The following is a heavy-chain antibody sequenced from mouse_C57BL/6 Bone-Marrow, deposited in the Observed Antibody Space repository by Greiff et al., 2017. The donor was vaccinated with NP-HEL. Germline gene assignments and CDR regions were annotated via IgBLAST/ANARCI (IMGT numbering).Heavy chain of an antibody. Sequence: QVQLQQSGAELVRPGTSVKLSCKASGYTFTSYWMHWVKQRPGQGLEWIGEIDPSDSYTNYNQKFKGKATLTVDTSSSTAYMQLSSLTSEDSAVYYCAYGYLYAMDYWGQGTSVTVSS. V-gene: IGHV1-59*01. CDR1: GYTFTSYW. J-gene: IGHJ4*01. D-gene: IGHD2-2*01. CDR2: IDPSDSYT. CDR3: AYGYLYAMDY.